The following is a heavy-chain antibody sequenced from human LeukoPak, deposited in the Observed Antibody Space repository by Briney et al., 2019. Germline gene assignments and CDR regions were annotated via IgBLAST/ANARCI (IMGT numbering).Heavy chain of an antibody. D-gene: IGHD5-18*01. CDR1: GGSISSSSYY. CDR2: IYYSGST. J-gene: IGHJ4*02. V-gene: IGHV4-39*01. Sequence: SETLSLTCTVSGGSISSSSYYWAWIRQPPGKGLEWIGSIYYSGSTYYNPSLKSRVTISVDTSKNQFSLKLSSVTAADTAVYYCATFRGYSYGYLPYYWGQGTLVTVSS. CDR3: ATFRGYSYGYLPYY.